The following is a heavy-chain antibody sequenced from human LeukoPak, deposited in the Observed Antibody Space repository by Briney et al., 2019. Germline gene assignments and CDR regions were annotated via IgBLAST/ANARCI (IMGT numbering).Heavy chain of an antibody. CDR2: ISSISSYI. D-gene: IGHD6-19*01. J-gene: IGHJ3*02. Sequence: GGSLRLSCAASGFTFSSYSMNWVRQAPGKGLEWVSSISSISSYIYYADSVKGRFTISRDNAKNSLYLQMNSLRAEDTAVYYCARVAGMNAFDIWGQGTMVTVSS. V-gene: IGHV3-21*01. CDR1: GFTFSSYS. CDR3: ARVAGMNAFDI.